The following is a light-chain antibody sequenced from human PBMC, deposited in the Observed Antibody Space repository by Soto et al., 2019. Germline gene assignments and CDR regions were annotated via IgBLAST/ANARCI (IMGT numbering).Light chain of an antibody. V-gene: IGKV3-20*01. CDR2: GAS. J-gene: IGKJ5*01. CDR1: QSVSSNY. CDR3: QQYGSSPIT. Sequence: EIVLTQSPGTLSLSPGERVTLSCRASQSVSSNYLAWYQQKPGQAPRILIYGASSRATGIPDRFSGSGSGTDFTLTISRLEPEDFAVYFCQQYGSSPITFGQGTRLEIK.